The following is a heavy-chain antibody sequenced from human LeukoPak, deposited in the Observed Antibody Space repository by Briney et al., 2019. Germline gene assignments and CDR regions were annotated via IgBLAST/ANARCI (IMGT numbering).Heavy chain of an antibody. CDR1: GGTFSSYA. CDR2: IIPILGTA. V-gene: IGHV1-69*13. Sequence: GASVKVSCKASGGTFSSYAISWVRQAPGQGLEWMGGIIPILGTANYAQKFQGRVTITADESTSTAYMELSSLRSEDTAVYYCARHYYDSSGYHSLFDYWGQGTLVTVSS. D-gene: IGHD3-22*01. J-gene: IGHJ4*02. CDR3: ARHYYDSSGYHSLFDY.